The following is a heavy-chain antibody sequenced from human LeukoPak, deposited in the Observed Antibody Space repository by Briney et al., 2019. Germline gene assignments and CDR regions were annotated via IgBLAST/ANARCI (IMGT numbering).Heavy chain of an antibody. CDR2: ISAYNGNT. D-gene: IGHD6-6*01. CDR1: GYTFTSYG. Sequence: GSVKVSCNASGYTFTSYGISWVRQAPGQGLEWMGWISAYNGNTNYAQKLQGRVTMTTDTSTSTAYMELRSLRSDDTAVYYCARDLGVSSSSTLDYWGQGTLVTVSS. J-gene: IGHJ4*02. V-gene: IGHV1-18*01. CDR3: ARDLGVSSSSTLDY.